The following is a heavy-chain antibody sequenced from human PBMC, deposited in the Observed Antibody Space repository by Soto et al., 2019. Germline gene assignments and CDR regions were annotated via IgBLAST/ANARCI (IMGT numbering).Heavy chain of an antibody. D-gene: IGHD6-19*01. CDR1: GFTFSSYA. CDR2: ISYDGSNK. J-gene: IGHJ4*02. CDR3: ARERSMGSGWSRAFDY. Sequence: GGSLRLSCAASGFTFSSYAMHWVRQAPGKGLEWVAVISYDGSNKYYADSVKGRLTISRDNSKNTLYLQMNSLRAEDTAVYYCARERSMGSGWSRAFDYWGQGTLVTVSS. V-gene: IGHV3-30-3*01.